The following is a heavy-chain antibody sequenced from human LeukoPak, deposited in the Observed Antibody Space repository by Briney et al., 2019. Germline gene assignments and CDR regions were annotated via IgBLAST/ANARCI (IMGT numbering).Heavy chain of an antibody. D-gene: IGHD3-16*01. V-gene: IGHV3-66*01. J-gene: IGHJ4*02. CDR1: GFTFSSYG. CDR2: LYIDGST. Sequence: GGSLRLSCAASGFTFSSYGMSWVRQAPGKGLEWVSTLYIDGSTFYADAVRGRFTTSRDHFKNTLYLQMNRLRDEDTAVYYCASLNYDYNYRGPVDFWGQGTLVSVSS. CDR3: ASLNYDYNYRGPVDF.